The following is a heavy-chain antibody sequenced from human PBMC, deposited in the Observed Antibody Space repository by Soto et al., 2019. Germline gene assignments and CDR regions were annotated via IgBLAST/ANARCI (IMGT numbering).Heavy chain of an antibody. Sequence: GGSLRLSCTASGFTFGDYAMSWFRQAPGKGLEWVGFIRSKAYGGTTEYAASVKGRFTISRDDSKSIAYLQMNSLKTEVTAVYYCTTYSSSWYDWFDPWGQGTLVTVSS. CDR2: IRSKAYGGTT. CDR1: GFTFGDYA. D-gene: IGHD6-13*01. J-gene: IGHJ5*02. V-gene: IGHV3-49*03. CDR3: TTYSSSWYDWFDP.